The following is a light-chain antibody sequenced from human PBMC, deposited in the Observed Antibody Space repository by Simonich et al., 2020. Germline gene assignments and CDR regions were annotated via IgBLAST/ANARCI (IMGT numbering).Light chain of an antibody. CDR3: QQSYSTPRT. Sequence: DIQMTQSPSTLSASVGDRVTITCRASQSISSWLAWYQQNPGKAPKLLIYKASSLESGVPSRFGGSGSGTEFTLTISSLQPDDFATYYCQQSYSTPRTFGQGTKVEIK. CDR1: QSISSW. V-gene: IGKV1-5*03. J-gene: IGKJ1*01. CDR2: KAS.